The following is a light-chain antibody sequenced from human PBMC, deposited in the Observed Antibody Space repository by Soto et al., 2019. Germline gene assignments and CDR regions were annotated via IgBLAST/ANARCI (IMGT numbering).Light chain of an antibody. CDR2: VNSDGSH. CDR1: SGHSSYA. CDR3: QTWGTGIQV. Sequence: QPVLTQSPSASASLGASVKLTCTLSSGHSSYAIAWHQQQPEKGPRYLMKVNSDGSHTKGDGIPDRFSGSSSGAGRYLTISSLQSEDEADYYCQTWGTGIQVFGGGTKLTVL. J-gene: IGLJ2*01. V-gene: IGLV4-69*01.